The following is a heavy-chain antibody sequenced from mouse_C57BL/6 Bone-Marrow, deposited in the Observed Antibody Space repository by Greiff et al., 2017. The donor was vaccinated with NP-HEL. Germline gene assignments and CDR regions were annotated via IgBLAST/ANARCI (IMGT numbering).Heavy chain of an antibody. J-gene: IGHJ2*01. CDR3: TRDEIYGWYYFDY. CDR2: ISSGGDYI. Sequence: DVQLVESGEGLVKPGGSLKLSCAASGFTFSSYAMSWVRQTPEKRLEWVAYISSGGDYIYYADTVKGRFTISRDNARNTLYLQMSSLKSEDTAMYYCTRDEIYGWYYFDYWGQGTTLTVSS. V-gene: IGHV5-9-1*02. D-gene: IGHD1-1*01. CDR1: GFTFSSYA.